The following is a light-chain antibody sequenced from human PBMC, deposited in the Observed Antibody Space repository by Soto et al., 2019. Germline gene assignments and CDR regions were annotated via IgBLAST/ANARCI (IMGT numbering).Light chain of an antibody. V-gene: IGKV3-11*01. CDR3: QQRSNWP. Sequence: EIVLTQSPATLSLSPGERATLSCRASQSVSSYLAWYQQKPGQAPRLLIYDASNRATGIPARFSGSGSGTDFTRTISSLEPEDFAVYYCQQRSNWPFGPGTKVDIK. CDR1: QSVSSY. J-gene: IGKJ3*01. CDR2: DAS.